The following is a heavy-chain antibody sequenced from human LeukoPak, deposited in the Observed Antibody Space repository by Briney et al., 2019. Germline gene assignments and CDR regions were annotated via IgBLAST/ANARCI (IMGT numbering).Heavy chain of an antibody. D-gene: IGHD4-23*01. Sequence: GGSLRLSCAASGFTFSSYAMSWVRQAPGKGLEWVSAISGSGGSTYYADSEKGRFTISRDNSKNTLYLQMNSLRAEDTAVYYCASLLRWYYFDYWGQGTLVTVSS. V-gene: IGHV3-23*01. CDR1: GFTFSSYA. J-gene: IGHJ4*02. CDR2: ISGSGGST. CDR3: ASLLRWYYFDY.